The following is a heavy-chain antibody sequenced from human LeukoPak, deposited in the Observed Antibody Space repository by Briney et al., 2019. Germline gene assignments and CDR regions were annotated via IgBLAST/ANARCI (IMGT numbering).Heavy chain of an antibody. CDR2: IYYSGST. V-gene: IGHV4-39*01. CDR1: GGSISSSSYY. CDR3: ARLSLWSGELWVYYYYHMDV. Sequence: SETLSLTCTVSGGSISSSSYYWGWIRQPPGKGLEWIGSIYYSGSTYYNPSLKSRVTISVDASKNQFSLKLSSVTAADTAVYYCARLSLWSGELWVYYYYHMDVWGKGTTVTVSS. J-gene: IGHJ6*03. D-gene: IGHD3-10*01.